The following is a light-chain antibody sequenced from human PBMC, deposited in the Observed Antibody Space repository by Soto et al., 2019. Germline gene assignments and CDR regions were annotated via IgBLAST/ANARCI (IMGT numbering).Light chain of an antibody. Sequence: IVMTQSPATLSVSPGERATLSCRASQSVSSNLAWYQQKPGQAPRLLIYGASTRATGIPARFSGSGSGTKFTLTISSLQSEDFAVYYCQQYNNWPLKFGQGTKVDIK. J-gene: IGKJ1*01. V-gene: IGKV3-15*01. CDR1: QSVSSN. CDR3: QQYNNWPLK. CDR2: GAS.